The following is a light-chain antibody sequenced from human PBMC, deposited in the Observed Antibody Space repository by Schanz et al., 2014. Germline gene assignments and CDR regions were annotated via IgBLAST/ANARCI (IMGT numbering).Light chain of an antibody. V-gene: IGLV1-47*01. CDR1: SSDIGRNY. CDR2: RDN. CDR3: AAWDDSLNAYV. J-gene: IGLJ1*01. Sequence: QSVLTQPPSASGTPGQTVTISCSGSSSDIGRNYVFWFQQLPGRAPKRLIYRDNQRSSGISDRLSASKSGTSASLAISDLQSEDEADYYCAAWDDSLNAYVFGTGTKLTVL.